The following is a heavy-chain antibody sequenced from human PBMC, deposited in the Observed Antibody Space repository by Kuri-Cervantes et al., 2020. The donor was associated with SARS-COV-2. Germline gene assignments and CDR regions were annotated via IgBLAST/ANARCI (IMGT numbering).Heavy chain of an antibody. V-gene: IGHV4-59*08. CDR1: GGSISSYY. J-gene: IGHJ4*02. Sequence: SETLSLTCTVSGGSISSYYWSWIRQPPGKGLEWIGYIYYSGSTNYNPSLKSRVTMSVDTSNNQFSLKLSSVTAADTAVYYCARLGHYYDSSGYYYAFDYWGQGTRVTVSS. CDR3: ARLGHYYDSSGYYYAFDY. CDR2: IYYSGST. D-gene: IGHD3-22*01.